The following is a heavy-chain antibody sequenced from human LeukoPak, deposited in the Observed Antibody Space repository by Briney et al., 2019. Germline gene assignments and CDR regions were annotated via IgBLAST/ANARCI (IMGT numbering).Heavy chain of an antibody. CDR2: ISSNGDNT. J-gene: IGHJ4*02. CDR3: VRGTGY. Sequence: GGSLRLSCSVSGFTFSTYVMHWVRQAPGKGLEYVSAISSNGDNTYFADSVKGRFTISRDNSKNTLYLQMSSLRADGTAVYYCVRGTGYWGQGTLVTVSS. CDR1: GFTFSTYV. V-gene: IGHV3-64D*06.